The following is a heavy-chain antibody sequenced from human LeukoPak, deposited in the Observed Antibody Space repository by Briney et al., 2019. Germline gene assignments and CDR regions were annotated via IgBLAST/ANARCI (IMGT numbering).Heavy chain of an antibody. D-gene: IGHD6-13*01. J-gene: IGHJ6*02. CDR1: GGSFSGYY. Sequence: SETLSLTCAVYGGSFSGYYWSWIRQPPGKGLEWIGEINHSGSTNYNLSLKSRVTISVDTSKNQFSLKLSSVTAADTAVYYCARARSRGAAYYYYGMDVWGQGTTVTVSS. CDR3: ARARSRGAAYYYYGMDV. CDR2: INHSGST. V-gene: IGHV4-34*01.